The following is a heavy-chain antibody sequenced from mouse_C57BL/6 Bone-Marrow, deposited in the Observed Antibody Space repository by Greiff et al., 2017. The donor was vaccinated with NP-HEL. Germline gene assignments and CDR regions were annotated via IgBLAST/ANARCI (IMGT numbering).Heavy chain of an antibody. V-gene: IGHV1-54*01. Sequence: QVQLQQSGAELVRPGTSVKVSCKASGYAFTNYLIEWVKQRPGQGLEWIGVINPGSGGTNYNEKFKGKATLTADKSSSTAYMQLSSLTSEDSAVCFCARLGTVVARGYFDYWGQGTTLTVSS. CDR1: GYAFTNYL. CDR2: INPGSGGT. J-gene: IGHJ2*01. D-gene: IGHD1-1*01. CDR3: ARLGTVVARGYFDY.